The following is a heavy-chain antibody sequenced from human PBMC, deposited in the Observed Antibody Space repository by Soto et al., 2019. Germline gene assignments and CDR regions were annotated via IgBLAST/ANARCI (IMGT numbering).Heavy chain of an antibody. J-gene: IGHJ4*02. V-gene: IGHV3-30-3*01. CDR2: ISYDGSNK. CDR3: ARDQKQQLVLDY. CDR1: GFTFSSYA. Sequence: QVQLVESGGGVVQPGRSLRLSCAASGFTFSSYAMHWVRQAPGKGLEWVAVISYDGSNKYYADSVKGRFTISRDNSKNTLYLQMNSLRAEDTAVYYCARDQKQQLVLDYWGQGTLVTVFS. D-gene: IGHD6-13*01.